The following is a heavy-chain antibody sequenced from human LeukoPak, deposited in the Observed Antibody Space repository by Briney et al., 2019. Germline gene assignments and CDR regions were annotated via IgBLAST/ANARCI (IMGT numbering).Heavy chain of an antibody. D-gene: IGHD5-24*01. J-gene: IGHJ4*02. CDR1: GFTVSSNY. CDR2: IYSGGST. CDR3: ARGLGGGYNFGC. V-gene: IGHV3-66*01. Sequence: PGGSLRLSCAASGFTVSSNYMSWVRQPPGKGLEWVSVIYSGGSTYYADSVKGRFIISRDNSKNTLYLQMNSLRADDTAVYYCARGLGGGYNFGCWGQGTLVTVSS.